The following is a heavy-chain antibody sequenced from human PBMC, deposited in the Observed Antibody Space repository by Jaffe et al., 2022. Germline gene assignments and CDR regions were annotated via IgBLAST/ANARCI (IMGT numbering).Heavy chain of an antibody. CDR1: GGSFSGYY. Sequence: QVQLQQWGAGLLKPSETLSLTCAVYGGSFSGYYWSWIRQPPGKGLEWIGEINHSGSTNYNPSLKSRVTISVDTSKNQFSLKLSSVTAADTAVYYCARGLVRLSSGWYSYYYYYMDVWGKGTTVTVSS. CDR3: ARGLVRLSSGWYSYYYYYMDV. V-gene: IGHV4-34*01. CDR2: INHSGST. J-gene: IGHJ6*03. D-gene: IGHD6-19*01.